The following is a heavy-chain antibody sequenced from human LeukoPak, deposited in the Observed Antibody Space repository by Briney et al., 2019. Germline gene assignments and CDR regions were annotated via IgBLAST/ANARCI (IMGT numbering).Heavy chain of an antibody. D-gene: IGHD6-13*01. Sequence: SETLSLTCTVSGGSISSYYWSWIRQPAGKGLEWIGRIYMSGSTNYNSSLRSRVNMSVDTSKNQFSLNLSSVTAADTAVYYCAREAGSSWSRGLDIWGQGTVVTVSS. V-gene: IGHV4-4*07. CDR2: IYMSGST. J-gene: IGHJ3*02. CDR3: AREAGSSWSRGLDI. CDR1: GGSISSYY.